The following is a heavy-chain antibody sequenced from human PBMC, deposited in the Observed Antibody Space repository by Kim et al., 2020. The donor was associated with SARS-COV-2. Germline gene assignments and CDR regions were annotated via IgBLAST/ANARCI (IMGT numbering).Heavy chain of an antibody. D-gene: IGHD3-10*01. J-gene: IGHJ4*02. CDR3: ATLFFGEGVDY. Sequence: GGSLRLSCAASGFTFSSYGMHWVRQAPGKGLEWVAVIWYDASNKYYADSVKGRFTISRDNSKNTLYLQMNSLRAEDTAVYYCATLFFGEGVDYWGQGTLVTVSS. CDR2: IWYDASNK. V-gene: IGHV3-33*01. CDR1: GFTFSSYG.